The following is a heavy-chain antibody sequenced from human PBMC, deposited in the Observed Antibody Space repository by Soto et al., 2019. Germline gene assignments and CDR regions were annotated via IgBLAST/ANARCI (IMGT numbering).Heavy chain of an antibody. Sequence: GGSLRLSCAASGFTFSSYWMHWVRQAPGKGLVWVSAISGSGGSTYYADSVKGRFTISRDNSKNTLYLQMNSLRAEDTAVYYCAKGVEGPGDVLYWFDPWSQGTLVTAPQ. J-gene: IGHJ5*02. CDR3: AKGVEGPGDVLYWFDP. CDR1: GFTFSSYW. V-gene: IGHV3-23*01. CDR2: ISGSGGST. D-gene: IGHD1-1*01.